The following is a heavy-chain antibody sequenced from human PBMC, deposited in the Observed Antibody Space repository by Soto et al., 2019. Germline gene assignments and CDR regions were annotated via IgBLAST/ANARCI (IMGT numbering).Heavy chain of an antibody. CDR3: SIAHYYDSSGYYPIFDF. J-gene: IGHJ4*02. CDR2: MNPNSGNT. CDR1: GYTFTSYD. Sequence: ASVKVSCKASGYTFTSYDINWVRQATGQGLEWKGRMNPNSGNTDYAQKYQGRVTMTRNTSISTAYMEQSSLRSEDTAVYYFSIAHYYDSSGYYPIFDFWGQGTLVPVSS. D-gene: IGHD3-22*01. V-gene: IGHV1-8*01.